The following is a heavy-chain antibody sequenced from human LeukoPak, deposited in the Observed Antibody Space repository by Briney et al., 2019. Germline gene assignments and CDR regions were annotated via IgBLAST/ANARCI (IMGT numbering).Heavy chain of an antibody. J-gene: IGHJ3*02. CDR1: GASINNSPYY. CDR3: ARPTVDYRNDAFNI. CDR2: IYYSGST. Sequence: PSDTLSLTCSVSGASINNSPYYWGWIRQPPGMGLEWIGNIYYSGSTYYNPSLKSRVTISTDMSKNQFSLKLTSVTAADTAVYYCARPTVDYRNDAFNIWGQGTMVTVSS. V-gene: IGHV4-39*01. D-gene: IGHD4-11*01.